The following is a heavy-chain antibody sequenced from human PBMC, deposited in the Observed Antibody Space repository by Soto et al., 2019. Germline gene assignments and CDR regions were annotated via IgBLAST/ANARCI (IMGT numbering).Heavy chain of an antibody. D-gene: IGHD2-15*01. CDR3: AKVGVVVVQPSGYMDV. J-gene: IGHJ6*03. Sequence: GGSLRLSCAASGFTFSSYAMSWVRQAPGKGLEWVSAISGSGGSTYYADSVKGRFTISRDNSKNTLYLQMNSLRAEDTAVYYCAKVGVVVVQPSGYMDVWGKGTTVTVSS. CDR2: ISGSGGST. CDR1: GFTFSSYA. V-gene: IGHV3-23*01.